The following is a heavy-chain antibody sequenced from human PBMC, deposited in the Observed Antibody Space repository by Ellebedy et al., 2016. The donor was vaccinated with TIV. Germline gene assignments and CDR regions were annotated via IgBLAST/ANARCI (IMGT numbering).Heavy chain of an antibody. V-gene: IGHV3-23*01. CDR1: GFTVSSNY. CDR3: YYGHYSGY. J-gene: IGHJ4*02. Sequence: GESLKISXAASGFTVSSNYMSWVRQAPGGGLEWISTISGDGDITFLADSVNGRFTISRDNSRNTLYLQMNSLRVEDTAVYYCYYGHYSGYWGQGTLVTVSS. D-gene: IGHD4-17*01. CDR2: ISGDGDIT.